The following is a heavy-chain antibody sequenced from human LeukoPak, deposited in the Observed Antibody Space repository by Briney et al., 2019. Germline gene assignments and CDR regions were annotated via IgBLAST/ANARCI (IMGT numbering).Heavy chain of an antibody. J-gene: IGHJ4*02. CDR1: GFTFSSYS. CDR2: ISSSSSTI. CDR3: ARALGYCSSTSCYGRYYFDY. V-gene: IGHV3-48*01. Sequence: GGSLRLSCAASGFTFSSYSMNWVRQAPGKGLEWVSYISSSSSTIYYADSVKGRFTISRDNAKNSLYLQMNSLRAEDTAVYYCARALGYCSSTSCYGRYYFDYWGQGTLVTVSS. D-gene: IGHD2-2*01.